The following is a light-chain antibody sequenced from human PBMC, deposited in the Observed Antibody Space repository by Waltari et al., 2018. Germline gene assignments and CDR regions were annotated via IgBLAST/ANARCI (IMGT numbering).Light chain of an antibody. CDR1: VLGRKL. CDR2: KDS. V-gene: IGLV3-27*01. J-gene: IGLJ3*02. CDR3: YAATDNNRV. Sequence: SYELTQPSSVSVSPGQTARITCSGDVLGRKLARWFQQKPGQAPVLVIYKDSERPSGIPERFSASSSGTTVTLTINGAQVEDAADYYCYAATDNNRVFGGGTKLIVL.